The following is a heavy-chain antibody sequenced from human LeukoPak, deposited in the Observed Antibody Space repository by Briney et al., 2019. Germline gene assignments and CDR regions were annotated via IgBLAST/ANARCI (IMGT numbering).Heavy chain of an antibody. CDR3: ARRSENVVVPAHPWEADYYYYGMDV. D-gene: IGHD2-2*01. Sequence: SETLSLTCTVSGGSISSYYWSWIRQPPGKGLEWIGYIYYSGSTNYNPSLKSRVTISVDTSKNQFSLKLSSVTAADTAVYYCARRSENVVVPAHPWEADYYYYGMDVWGQGTTVTVSS. CDR2: IYYSGST. J-gene: IGHJ6*02. CDR1: GGSISSYY. V-gene: IGHV4-59*08.